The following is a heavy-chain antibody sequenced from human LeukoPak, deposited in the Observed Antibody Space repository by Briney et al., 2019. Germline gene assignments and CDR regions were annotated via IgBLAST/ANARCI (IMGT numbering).Heavy chain of an antibody. V-gene: IGHV3-23*01. J-gene: IGHJ5*02. Sequence: ETLSLTCAVYGGSFSGYYWSWIRQPPGKGLEWVSAISGSGGDTYYAGSVKGRFTISRDNSKNTVYLHMNSLRVEDTAVYYCVKKEGQQVDHWGQGTLVTVSS. D-gene: IGHD6-13*01. CDR3: VKKEGQQVDH. CDR1: GGSFSGYY. CDR2: ISGSGGDT.